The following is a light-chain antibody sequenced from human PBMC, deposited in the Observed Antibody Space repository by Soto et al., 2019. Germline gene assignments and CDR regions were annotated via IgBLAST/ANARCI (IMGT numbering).Light chain of an antibody. Sequence: QSALTQPPSASGSPGQSVTISCTGTSSDVGGYNYVSWYQQHPGKAPKLMIYEVSKRPSGVPDRFSGSKSGNTASLTVSGLQAEDEADYHCVLYMGSGIWVFGGGTKLTVL. CDR3: VLYMGSGIWV. V-gene: IGLV2-8*01. J-gene: IGLJ3*02. CDR2: EVS. CDR1: SSDVGGYNY.